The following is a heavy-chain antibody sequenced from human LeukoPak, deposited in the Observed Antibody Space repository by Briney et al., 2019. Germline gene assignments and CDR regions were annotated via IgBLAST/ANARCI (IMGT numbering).Heavy chain of an antibody. CDR2: FDPEDGET. Sequence: GASVKVSCKVSGYTLTELSMHWVRRAPGKGLEWMGGFDPEDGETIYAQKFQGRVTMTTDTSTTTAYMELKSLRSDDTAVYYCARLLGNEWQLFYFDNWGQGTLVTVSS. J-gene: IGHJ4*02. D-gene: IGHD1-1*01. CDR3: ARLLGNEWQLFYFDN. V-gene: IGHV1-24*01. CDR1: GYTLTELS.